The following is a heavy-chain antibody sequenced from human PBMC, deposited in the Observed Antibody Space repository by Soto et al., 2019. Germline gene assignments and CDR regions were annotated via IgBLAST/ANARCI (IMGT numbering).Heavy chain of an antibody. Sequence: EVQLVESGGGLVQPGGSLRLSCAASGFSFSNYWMHWVRQTPGKGLVWVSRIKSDGSRTAYADSVKGRFTISRDNAKNTLFLQMNSLRGDDTAVYYCAKDIVKYTYGACDYWGQGVLVTVSS. V-gene: IGHV3-74*01. CDR3: AKDIVKYTYGACDY. J-gene: IGHJ4*02. CDR1: GFSFSNYW. CDR2: IKSDGSRT. D-gene: IGHD5-18*01.